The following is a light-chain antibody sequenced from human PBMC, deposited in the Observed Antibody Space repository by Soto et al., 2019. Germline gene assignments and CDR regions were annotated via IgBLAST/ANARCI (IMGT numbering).Light chain of an antibody. Sequence: DIRMTQSPSTLSASVGDRVTITCRASQTISTWLAWYQQKPGKAPKLLIYKASDLETGVPSRFSGSGSGTEFTLTISSLQPDDFATYYCQQYSSYWTFGQGTKVEIK. CDR1: QTISTW. CDR2: KAS. J-gene: IGKJ1*01. CDR3: QQYSSYWT. V-gene: IGKV1-5*03.